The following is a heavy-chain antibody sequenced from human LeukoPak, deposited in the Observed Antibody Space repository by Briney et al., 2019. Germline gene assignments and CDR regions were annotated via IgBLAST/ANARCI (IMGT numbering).Heavy chain of an antibody. CDR2: IYHSGST. J-gene: IGHJ6*03. D-gene: IGHD3-10*01. Sequence: SETLSLTCTVSGGSISDSSYYWGWIRQPPGKGLEWIGSIYHSGSTYYNPSLKSRVTISVDTSKNQFSLKLSSVTAADTAVYYCARTTMVRGTYYMDVWGKGTTVTISS. CDR3: ARTTMVRGTYYMDV. V-gene: IGHV4-39*07. CDR1: GGSISDSSYY.